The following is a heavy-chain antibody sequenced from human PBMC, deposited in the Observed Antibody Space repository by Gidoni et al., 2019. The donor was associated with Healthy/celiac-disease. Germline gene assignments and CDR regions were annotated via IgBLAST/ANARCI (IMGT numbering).Heavy chain of an antibody. J-gene: IGHJ3*02. CDR2: IIPILGIA. CDR1: GGTFSSYT. D-gene: IGHD2-21*02. CDR3: ARDGGVVVTAGNAFDI. Sequence: QVQLVQSGAEVKKPGSSVKVSCKASGGTFSSYTISWVRQAPGQGLEWMGRIIPILGIANYAQKFQGRVTITADKSTSTAYMELSSLRSEDTAVYYCARDGGVVVTAGNAFDIWGQGTMVTVSS. V-gene: IGHV1-69*08.